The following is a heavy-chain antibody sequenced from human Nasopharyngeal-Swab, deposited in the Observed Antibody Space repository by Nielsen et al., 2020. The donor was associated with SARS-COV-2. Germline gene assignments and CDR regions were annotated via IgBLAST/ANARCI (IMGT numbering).Heavy chain of an antibody. CDR1: GFTFDDYA. J-gene: IGHJ6*02. CDR2: ISWNSGSI. V-gene: IGHV3-9*01. CDR3: ARGCVLTGPSCYYYGMDV. Sequence: GGSLRLSCAASGFTFDDYAMHWVRQAPGKGLEWVSGISWNSGSIGYADSLKGRFTISRDNAKNSLYLQMNSLRAEDTAVYYCARGCVLTGPSCYYYGMDVWGQGTTVTVSS. D-gene: IGHD3-9*01.